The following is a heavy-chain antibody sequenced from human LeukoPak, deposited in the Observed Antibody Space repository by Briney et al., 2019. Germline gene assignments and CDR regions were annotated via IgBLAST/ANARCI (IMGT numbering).Heavy chain of an antibody. Sequence: GGSLRLSCAASGFTFNNYALTWVRQTPGKGLECVSAISGDGVSPYYADSVRGRFTISRDNSKNTLYLQMNSLRVEDTAVYYCAKDLYTSRYACCFDYWGQGALVTVSS. D-gene: IGHD6-13*01. V-gene: IGHV3-23*01. CDR2: ISGDGVSP. CDR1: GFTFNNYA. J-gene: IGHJ4*02. CDR3: AKDLYTSRYACCFDY.